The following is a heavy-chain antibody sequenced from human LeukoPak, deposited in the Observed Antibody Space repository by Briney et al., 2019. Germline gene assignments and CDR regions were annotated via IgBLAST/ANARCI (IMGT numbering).Heavy chain of an antibody. Sequence: SAKVSRKASGGTFSSYAISWVRQAPGQGLEWMGGIIPIFGTANYAQKFQGRVTITADESTSTAYMELSSLRSEDSAVYYCARDDVGAPSVWGQGTLVTVSS. V-gene: IGHV1-69*01. CDR2: IIPIFGTA. CDR3: ARDDVGAPSV. D-gene: IGHD1-26*01. J-gene: IGHJ4*02. CDR1: GGTFSSYA.